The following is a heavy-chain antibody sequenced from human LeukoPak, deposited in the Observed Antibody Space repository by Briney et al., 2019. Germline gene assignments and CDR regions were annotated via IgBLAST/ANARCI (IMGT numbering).Heavy chain of an antibody. Sequence: SETLSLTCTVSGYSINSGKYRAWIRQTPGKGLEWIGSIYESGSTYYTSSLKSRVTMSVDTSKNQFSLNLTSATAADTAVYFCASGPGIRGDHIYPDYWGQGTLVPVSS. CDR1: GYSINSGKY. V-gene: IGHV4-38-2*02. D-gene: IGHD2-21*01. CDR2: IYESGST. CDR3: ASGPGIRGDHIYPDY. J-gene: IGHJ4*02.